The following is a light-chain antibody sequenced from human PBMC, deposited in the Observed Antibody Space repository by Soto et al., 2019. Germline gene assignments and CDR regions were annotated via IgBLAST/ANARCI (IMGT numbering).Light chain of an antibody. J-gene: IGLJ2*01. CDR1: NSDIGRYNV. CDR2: EGT. V-gene: IGLV2-23*01. Sequence: QSALTQPASVSGSPGQSITISCTGTNSDIGRYNVVSWYQQHPGKAPKLMIYEGTKRPSGVSNRFSGSKSGNTASLTISGLQAEDEADYYCCSYAGSRVIFGGGTKVTVL. CDR3: CSYAGSRVI.